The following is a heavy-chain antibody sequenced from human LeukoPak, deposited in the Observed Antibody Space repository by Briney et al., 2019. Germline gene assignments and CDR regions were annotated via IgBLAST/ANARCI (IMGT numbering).Heavy chain of an antibody. CDR1: GFTFDDFA. J-gene: IGHJ4*02. CDR3: AKDMESIAALPDY. V-gene: IGHV3-9*01. D-gene: IGHD6-6*01. CDR2: ISWNSGSI. Sequence: QSGGSLRLSCAASGFTFDDFAMHWVRQAPGKGLEWVSGISWNSGSIGYADSVKGRFTISRDNAKNSLYLQMNSLRAEDTALYYCAKDMESIAALPDYWGQGTLVTVSS.